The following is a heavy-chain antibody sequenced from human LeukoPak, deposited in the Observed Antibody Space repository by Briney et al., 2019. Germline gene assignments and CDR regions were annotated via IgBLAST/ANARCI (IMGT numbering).Heavy chain of an antibody. CDR2: IIPILGIA. CDR1: GGTFSSYA. V-gene: IGHV1-69*04. CDR3: ARGPSTTYCGGDCYSEYFQH. J-gene: IGHJ1*01. D-gene: IGHD2-21*02. Sequence: GASVKVSCKASGGTFSSYAISWVRQAPGQGLEWMGRIIPILGIANYAQKFQGRVTITADKSTSTAYMELSSLRSEDTAVYYCARGPSTTYCGGDCYSEYFQHWGQGTLVTVSS.